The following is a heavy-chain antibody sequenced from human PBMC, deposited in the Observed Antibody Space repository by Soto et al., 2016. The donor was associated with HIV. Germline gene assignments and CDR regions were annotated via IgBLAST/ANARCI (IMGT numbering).Heavy chain of an antibody. J-gene: IGHJ4*02. CDR3: AKRSAETYGYFDS. D-gene: IGHD4-17*01. CDR2: ITDDGAFT. V-gene: IGHV3-23*01. Sequence: EVQLLESGGGLVQPGGSLRLSCAASGFTFSSYSMSWVRQAPGRGLEWVSAITDDGAFTNYADSVKGRFTISRDNSKSTVFLQMISLRVEDTAVYYCAKRSAETYGYFDSWGQGTSAPSPQ. CDR1: GFTFSSYS.